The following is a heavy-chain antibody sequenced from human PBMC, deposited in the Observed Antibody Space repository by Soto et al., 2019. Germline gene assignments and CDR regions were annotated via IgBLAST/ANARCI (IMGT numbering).Heavy chain of an antibody. V-gene: IGHV4-31*03. CDR2: IYYSGST. D-gene: IGHD3-22*01. CDR3: ARDGSSGYYYT. Sequence: ALSRSCPVSGGSISSGGYYWSWIRQHPGKGLEWIGYIYYSGSTYYNPSLKSRVTISVDTSKNQFSLKLSSVTAADTAVYYCARDGSSGYYYTWGQGTLVTVSS. CDR1: GGSISSGGYY. J-gene: IGHJ5*02.